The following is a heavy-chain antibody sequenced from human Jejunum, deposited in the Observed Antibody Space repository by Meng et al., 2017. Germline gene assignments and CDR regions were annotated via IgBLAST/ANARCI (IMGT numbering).Heavy chain of an antibody. CDR2: ISNNGGST. V-gene: IGHV3-64*01. J-gene: IGHJ4*02. CDR3: ARAGGIVGYSSGWYSDY. Sequence: GESLKISCAASGFTFSSYAMHWVRQAPGKGLEYVSAISNNGGSTYYANSVKGRFTISRDNSKNTLYLQMGSLRAEDMAVFYCARAGGIVGYSSGWYSDYWGQGKLVNVSS. CDR1: GFTFSSYA. D-gene: IGHD6-19*01.